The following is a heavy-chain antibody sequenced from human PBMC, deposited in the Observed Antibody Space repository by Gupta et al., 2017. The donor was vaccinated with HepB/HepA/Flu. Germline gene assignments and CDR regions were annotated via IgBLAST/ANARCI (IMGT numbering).Heavy chain of an antibody. J-gene: IGHJ6*02. V-gene: IGHV4-39*01. Sequence: QLQLQESGTGLVKPSETLSLTCTVTGGSISSSSYYWGWIRQPPGKGLEWIGSIYYSGSTYYNPSLKSRVTISVDTSKNQFSLKLSSVTAADTAVYYCGVAATPGYYYGMDVWGQGTTVTVAS. CDR2: IYYSGST. D-gene: IGHD2-15*01. CDR1: GGSISSSSYY. CDR3: GVAATPGYYYGMDV.